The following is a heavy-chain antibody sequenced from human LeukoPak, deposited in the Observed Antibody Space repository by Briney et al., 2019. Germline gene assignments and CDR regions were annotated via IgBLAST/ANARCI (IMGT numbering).Heavy chain of an antibody. D-gene: IGHD3-16*01. CDR3: VRGDSVDY. CDR1: GFTLSHFG. CDR2: IHLNGSNK. Sequence: GGSLRLSCVISGFTLSHFGIHWVRQAPGKGLDWVAFIHLNGSNKNYAGSVKGRFTVSRDNSKNTVYLQMSSLRGDDTAMYYCVRGDSVDYWGQGTLVAVSA. V-gene: IGHV3-30*02. J-gene: IGHJ4*02.